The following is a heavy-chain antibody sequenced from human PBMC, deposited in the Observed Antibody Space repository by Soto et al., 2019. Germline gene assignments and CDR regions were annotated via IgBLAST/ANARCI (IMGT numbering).Heavy chain of an antibody. CDR2: INAGNGNT. CDR3: ARAFEYSSSFDY. V-gene: IGHV1-3*01. D-gene: IGHD6-6*01. Sequence: ASVKVSCKASGYTFTSYAMHWVRQAPGQRLEWMGWINAGNGNTKYSQKFQGRVTITRDTSASTAYMELSSLRSEDTAVYYCARAFEYSSSFDYWGQGTLVTVSS. CDR1: GYTFTSYA. J-gene: IGHJ4*02.